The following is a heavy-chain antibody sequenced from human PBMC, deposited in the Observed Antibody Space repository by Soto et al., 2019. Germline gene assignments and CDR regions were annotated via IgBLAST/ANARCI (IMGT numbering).Heavy chain of an antibody. J-gene: IGHJ4*01. CDR3: ARSERYSDGPVDE. D-gene: IGHD1-26*01. V-gene: IGHV1-2*04. CDR1: GYSFSGYY. CDR2: IDPNSDGI. Sequence: ASVKVSCKASGYSFSGYYMHWVRQAPGQGLEWMGWIDPNSDGIKYAQKFQGWATMTRGKSISTAYMELSRLRSDDTDVYYCARSERYSDGPVDEWG.